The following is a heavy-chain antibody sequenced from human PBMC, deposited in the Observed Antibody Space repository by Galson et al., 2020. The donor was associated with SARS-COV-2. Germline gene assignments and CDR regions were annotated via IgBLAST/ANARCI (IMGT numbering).Heavy chain of an antibody. J-gene: IGHJ3*02. CDR3: TTGTYYYDSSGYSNDAFDI. D-gene: IGHD3-22*01. Sequence: PGGSLRLSCAASGFTFSNAWMSWVRQAPGKGLEWVGRIKSKTDGGTTDYAAPVKGRFTISRDDSKNTLYLQMNSLKTEDTAVYYCTTGTYYYDSSGYSNDAFDIWGQGTMVTVSS. V-gene: IGHV3-15*01. CDR1: GFTFSNAW. CDR2: IKSKTDGGTT.